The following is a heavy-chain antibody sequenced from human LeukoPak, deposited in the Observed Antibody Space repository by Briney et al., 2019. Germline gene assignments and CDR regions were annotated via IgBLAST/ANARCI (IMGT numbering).Heavy chain of an antibody. J-gene: IGHJ1*01. CDR2: IYYSGST. V-gene: IGHV4-59*12. D-gene: IGHD6-19*01. CDR1: GGSISSYY. Sequence: SETLSLTCTVSGGSISSYYWSWIRQPPGKGLEWIGYIYYSGSTNYNPSLKSRVTISVDTSKNQFSLKLSSVTAADTAVYYCARDIASGWYDPKEEYFQHWGQGTLVTVSS. CDR3: ARDIASGWYDPKEEYFQH.